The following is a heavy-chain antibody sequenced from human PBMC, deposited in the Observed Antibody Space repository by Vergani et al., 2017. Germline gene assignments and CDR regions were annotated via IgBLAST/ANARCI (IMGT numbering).Heavy chain of an antibody. CDR3: ARGVVPAAPFDY. CDR2: LSASDRRT. Sequence: EVQLLESGGDLVQPGGSLRLSCAASGFTFIMHAMSWVRQAPGKGLEWVSTLSASDRRTHYADSVKGRFTISRDNSKNTLYLQMNSLRAEDTAVYYCARGVVPAAPFDYWGQGTLVTVSS. J-gene: IGHJ4*02. CDR1: GFTFIMHA. V-gene: IGHV3-23*01. D-gene: IGHD2-2*01.